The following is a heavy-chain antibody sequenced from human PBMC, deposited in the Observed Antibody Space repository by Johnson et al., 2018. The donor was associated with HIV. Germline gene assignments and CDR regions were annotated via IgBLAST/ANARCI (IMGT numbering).Heavy chain of an antibody. CDR2: IASSDSPI. CDR1: GFTFSDYY. V-gene: IGHV3-11*04. Sequence: QVQLVESGGGLVKPGGSLRLSCAASGFTFSDYYMSWIRQAPGKGLEWVSYIASSDSPIYYADSVKGRFTISRDNAKNSLYLQMNSLRAEDTAVYYCARDRDGQQWRSAFDIWGQGTMVTVSS. D-gene: IGHD6-19*01. CDR3: ARDRDGQQWRSAFDI. J-gene: IGHJ3*02.